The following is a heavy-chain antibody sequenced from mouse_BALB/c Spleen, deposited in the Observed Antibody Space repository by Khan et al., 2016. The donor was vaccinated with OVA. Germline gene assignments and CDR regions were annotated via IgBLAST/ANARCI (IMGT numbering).Heavy chain of an antibody. D-gene: IGHD1-1*02. CDR1: GYSITSDYA. Sequence: VQLQQSGPGLVKPSQSLSLTCTVTGYSITSDYAWNWIRQFPGNKLEWMGYISYSGSTNYNPSLKSRISITRDTSKNPFFLQLTSVTTEDTATYYCASYGARYYYAMDYWGQGTSVTVSS. CDR3: ASYGARYYYAMDY. CDR2: ISYSGST. V-gene: IGHV3-2*02. J-gene: IGHJ4*01.